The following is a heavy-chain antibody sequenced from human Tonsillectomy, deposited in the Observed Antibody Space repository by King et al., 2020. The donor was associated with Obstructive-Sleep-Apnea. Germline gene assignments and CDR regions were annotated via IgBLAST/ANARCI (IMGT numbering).Heavy chain of an antibody. D-gene: IGHD3-3*01. Sequence: VQLVESGGGVVQPGRSLRLSCAASGFTFSSYAMHWVRQAPGKGLEWVAVISYDGSNKYYADFVKGRFTISRDNSKNTMYLQMNSLIAEDTAVYYCARDVEYDFWSGYFTHTGYYYYGMDVWGQGTTVTVSS. CDR3: ARDVEYDFWSGYFTHTGYYYYGMDV. CDR2: ISYDGSNK. CDR1: GFTFSSYA. J-gene: IGHJ6*02. V-gene: IGHV3-30*04.